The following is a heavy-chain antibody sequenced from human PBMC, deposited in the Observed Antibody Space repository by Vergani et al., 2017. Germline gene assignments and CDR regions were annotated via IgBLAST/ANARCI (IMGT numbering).Heavy chain of an antibody. CDR1: GGSINPSSSF. CDR3: ASGRGDNWYFDL. D-gene: IGHD3-16*01. CDR2: INYVGRT. J-gene: IGHJ2*01. Sequence: QLQLQESGPGLVKPSETLSLICTVSGGSINPSSSFWGWIRQSPGKGLEWIGSINYVGRTYYIPSLQSRATVFVDTSKNQFSLNLTAVTAAGTAVYYCASGRGDNWYFDLWGRGTLVTVSS. V-gene: IGHV4-39*01.